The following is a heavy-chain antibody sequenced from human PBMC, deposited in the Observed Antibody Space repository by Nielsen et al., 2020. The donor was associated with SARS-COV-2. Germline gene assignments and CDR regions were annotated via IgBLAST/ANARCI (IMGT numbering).Heavy chain of an antibody. J-gene: IGHJ4*02. Sequence: ASVKVSCKASGYTYTSYGISWVGQAPGQGLEGMGWISAYNGNTTYVQKFQGRVTMTTDTSTNTAYMELRSLKSDDTAVNYCARGTGEDYWGQGTLVTVSS. V-gene: IGHV1-18*01. D-gene: IGHD1-26*01. CDR1: GYTYTSYG. CDR3: ARGTGEDY. CDR2: ISAYNGNT.